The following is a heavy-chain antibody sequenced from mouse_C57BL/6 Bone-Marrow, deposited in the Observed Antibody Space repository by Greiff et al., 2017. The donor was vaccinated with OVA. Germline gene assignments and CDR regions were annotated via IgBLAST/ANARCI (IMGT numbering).Heavy chain of an antibody. J-gene: IGHJ3*01. CDR1: GYTFTSYW. D-gene: IGHD1-1*01. CDR3: ARKSYGSRGFAY. Sequence: VQLQQPGAELVRPGTSVKLSCKASGYTFTSYWMHWVKQRPGQGLEWIGVIDPSDSYTNYNQKFKGKATLTVDTSSSTAYMQLSSLTSEDSAVYYCARKSYGSRGFAYWGQGTLVTVSA. CDR2: IDPSDSYT. V-gene: IGHV1-59*01.